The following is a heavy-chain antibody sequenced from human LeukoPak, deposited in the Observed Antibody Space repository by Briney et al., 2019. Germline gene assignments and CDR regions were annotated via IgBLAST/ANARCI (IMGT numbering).Heavy chain of an antibody. Sequence: SETLSLTCTVSGGSISSYYWSWIRQPAGKGLEWIGRIYTSGSTNYNPSLKSRVTMSVDTSKNQFSLKLSSVTAADTAVYYCASGHLLEWLSPHYYYMDAWGKGTTVTVSS. CDR2: IYTSGST. CDR3: ASGHLLEWLSPHYYYMDA. V-gene: IGHV4-4*07. J-gene: IGHJ6*03. CDR1: GGSISSYY. D-gene: IGHD3-3*01.